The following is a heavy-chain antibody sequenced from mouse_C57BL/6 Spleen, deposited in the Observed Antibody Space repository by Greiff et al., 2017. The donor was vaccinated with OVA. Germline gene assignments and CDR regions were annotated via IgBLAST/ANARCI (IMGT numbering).Heavy chain of an antibody. Sequence: QVQLQQSGAELVRPGSSVKLSCKASGYTFTSYWMDWVKQRPGQGLEWIGNIYPSDSETHYNQKFKDKATLTVDKYSSTAYMQRSSLTSGDSAVYYCARRVGYDGWFAYWGQGTLVTVSA. D-gene: IGHD2-2*01. V-gene: IGHV1-61*01. J-gene: IGHJ3*01. CDR1: GYTFTSYW. CDR2: IYPSDSET. CDR3: ARRVGYDGWFAY.